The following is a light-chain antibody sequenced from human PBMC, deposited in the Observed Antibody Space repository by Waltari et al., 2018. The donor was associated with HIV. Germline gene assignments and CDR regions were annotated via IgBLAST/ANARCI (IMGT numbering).Light chain of an antibody. J-gene: IGKJ4*01. CDR1: QSVLYSSNNKNY. V-gene: IGKV4-1*01. CDR2: WAS. Sequence: DIVMTQSPDSLAVSLGEGATIDCKSSQSVLYSSNNKNYLAWYQQKPGQPPKLLIYWASTRESGVPDRFSGSGSATDFTLTISSLQAEDVALYYCQQYYSTPLTFGGGTKVEIK. CDR3: QQYYSTPLT.